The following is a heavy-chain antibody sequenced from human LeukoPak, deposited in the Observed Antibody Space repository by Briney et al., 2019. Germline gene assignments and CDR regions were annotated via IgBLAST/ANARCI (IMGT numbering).Heavy chain of an antibody. Sequence: ASVKVSCKASGYTFTSYYMHWVRQAPGQGLEWMGIINPSGGSTSYAQKFQGRVTMTRDTSTSTVYMELSSLGSEDTAVYYCARFQVTSAVTSYYYGMDVWGQGTTVTVSS. J-gene: IGHJ6*02. CDR3: ARFQVTSAVTSYYYGMDV. CDR2: INPSGGST. V-gene: IGHV1-46*01. CDR1: GYTFTSYY. D-gene: IGHD4-17*01.